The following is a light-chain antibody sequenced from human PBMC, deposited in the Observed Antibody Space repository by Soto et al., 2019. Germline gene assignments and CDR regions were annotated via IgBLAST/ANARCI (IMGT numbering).Light chain of an antibody. CDR2: RDS. CDR3: QVWDSSTVV. Sequence: SYELTQPLSVSVALGQTARITCGGNNIGSKNVHWYQQKPGQAPVLVIYRDSNRPSGIPERFSGYNSGNTANLTISRAQAGDEADYYCQVWDSSTVVFGGGTKLTVL. J-gene: IGLJ2*01. V-gene: IGLV3-9*01. CDR1: NIGSKN.